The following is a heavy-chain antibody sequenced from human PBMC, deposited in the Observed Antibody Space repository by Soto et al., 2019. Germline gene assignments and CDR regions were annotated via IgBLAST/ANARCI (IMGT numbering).Heavy chain of an antibody. D-gene: IGHD2-8*01. V-gene: IGHV3-33*01. CDR1: GFTFSSYG. Sequence: GGSLRLSCAASGFTFSSYGIHWVRQAPGKGLEWVAVIWYDGSNKYYADSVKGRFTISRDNSKNTLYLQMNSLRAEATAVYYCARAPGVYNWFDPWGQGTLVTVSS. CDR3: ARAPGVYNWFDP. J-gene: IGHJ5*02. CDR2: IWYDGSNK.